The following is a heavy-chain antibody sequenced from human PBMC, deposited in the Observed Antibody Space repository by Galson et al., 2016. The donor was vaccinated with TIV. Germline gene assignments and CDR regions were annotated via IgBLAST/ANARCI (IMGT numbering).Heavy chain of an antibody. CDR2: ISWDGQRP. Sequence: SLRLSCAASGFIFDNYVMHWVRQAPGKGLECVSLISWDGQRPYYADSVKGRFTISGDNGRNSLFLQMDSLRTEDTALYYCATLTGDEGHFDYWGQGTPVTVFS. V-gene: IGHV3-43*01. D-gene: IGHD7-27*01. CDR3: ATLTGDEGHFDY. J-gene: IGHJ4*02. CDR1: GFIFDNYV.